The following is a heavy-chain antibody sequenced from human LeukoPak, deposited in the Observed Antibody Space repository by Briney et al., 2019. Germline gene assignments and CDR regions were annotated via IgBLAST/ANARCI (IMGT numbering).Heavy chain of an antibody. CDR3: ARENTAMVSLIDY. V-gene: IGHV4-39*07. D-gene: IGHD5-18*01. CDR2: IYYSGST. CDR1: GGSISSSSYY. J-gene: IGHJ4*02. Sequence: PSETLSLTCTVFGGSISSSSYYWGWIRQPPGKGLEWIGSIYYSGSTYYNPSLKSRVTISVDTSKNQFSLKLSSVTAADTAVYYCARENTAMVSLIDYWGQGTLVTVSS.